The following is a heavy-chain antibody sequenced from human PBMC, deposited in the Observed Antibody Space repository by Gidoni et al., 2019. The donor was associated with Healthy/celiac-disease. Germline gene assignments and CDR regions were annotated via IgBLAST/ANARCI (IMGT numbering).Heavy chain of an antibody. V-gene: IGHV5-51*01. J-gene: IGHJ4*02. CDR3: ARYGSSIDY. D-gene: IGHD3-10*01. Sequence: EVQLVQSGAEVKKPGASRKVSGQGSGYSFTSYWLAWVRQMPGKGMEWRGIIYPGDSDVRYSPSFQVQVTISADKSISTADLQWSSLKASDSAMYYCARYGSSIDYWGQGPLVTVSS. CDR2: IYPGDSDV. CDR1: GYSFTSYW.